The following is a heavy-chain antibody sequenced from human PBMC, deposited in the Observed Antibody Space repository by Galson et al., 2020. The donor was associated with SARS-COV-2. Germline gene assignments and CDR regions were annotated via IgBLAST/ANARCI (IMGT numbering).Heavy chain of an antibody. Sequence: GESLKISCTGSGYIFTNYWIGWVRQMPGKGLEWMGIIYPGDSDTRYSPSFQGQVTISADKSISTAYLQWSSLKASDTAMYYCARPGGVHYDSSGYYYYFDYWGQGSLVTVSS. V-gene: IGHV5-51*01. CDR1: GYIFTNYW. J-gene: IGHJ4*02. D-gene: IGHD3-22*01. CDR2: IYPGDSDT. CDR3: ARPGGVHYDSSGYYYYFDY.